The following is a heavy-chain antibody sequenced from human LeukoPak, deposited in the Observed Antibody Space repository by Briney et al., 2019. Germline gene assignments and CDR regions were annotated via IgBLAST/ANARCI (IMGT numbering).Heavy chain of an antibody. CDR3: AIDSSGTYAFDI. Sequence: PSETLSLTCTVSGGSIGSYCWSWIRQPPGKGLEWVAYICYSGSTNYNPSLKSRVTISVDTSKNQFSLKLSSVTAADTAVYYCAIDSSGTYAFDIWGQGTMVTVSS. CDR2: ICYSGST. J-gene: IGHJ3*02. V-gene: IGHV4-59*13. CDR1: GGSIGSYC. D-gene: IGHD3-22*01.